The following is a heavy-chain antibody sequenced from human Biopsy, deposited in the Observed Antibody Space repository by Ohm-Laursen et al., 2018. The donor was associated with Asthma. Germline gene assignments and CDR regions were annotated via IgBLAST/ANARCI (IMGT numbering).Heavy chain of an antibody. J-gene: IGHJ3*02. CDR1: GYTFINYA. Sequence: SVKVSCKVSGYTFINYAIHWVRQAPGHSLEWMGWINAANGTTKYSQKFQGRLTISRDTSASTAYMDLSSLRSEDTAVYYCARTYFDFLTGQVHDAFAMWGQGTMVTVSS. CDR3: ARTYFDFLTGQVHDAFAM. V-gene: IGHV1-3*01. D-gene: IGHD3-9*01. CDR2: INAANGTT.